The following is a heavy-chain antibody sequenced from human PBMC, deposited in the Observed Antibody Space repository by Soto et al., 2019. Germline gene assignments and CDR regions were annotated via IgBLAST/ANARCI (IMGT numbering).Heavy chain of an antibody. CDR1: GGSISSYY. CDR2: VTPSGRS. J-gene: IGHJ3*02. CDR3: TTSGRSGPDSFDI. V-gene: IGHV4-4*09. Sequence: QVQLQESGPGLVKPSETLSLTCTVSGGSISSYYWSWIRQPPGKGLEWIGEVTPSGRSNYNPSLKRRATITKDTSKYQFSLEVSSVAAADPAWYYCTTSGRSGPDSFDIWGQGAMVTVSS. D-gene: IGHD1-26*01.